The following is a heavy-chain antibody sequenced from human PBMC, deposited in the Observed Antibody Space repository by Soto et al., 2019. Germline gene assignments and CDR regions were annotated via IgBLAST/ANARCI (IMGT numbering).Heavy chain of an antibody. CDR3: ARDDYADYIFTY. CDR1: GFPFSSST. J-gene: IGHJ1*01. Sequence: GSLRLSCAASGFPFSSSTMHWVRQAPGKGLEYVSAISPDAVNTYYADSVKGRFTISRDNSKNTLYLQMGSLRAEDMAVYYCARDDYADYIFTYWGQGTLVTVSS. D-gene: IGHD4-17*01. V-gene: IGHV3-64*02. CDR2: ISPDAVNT.